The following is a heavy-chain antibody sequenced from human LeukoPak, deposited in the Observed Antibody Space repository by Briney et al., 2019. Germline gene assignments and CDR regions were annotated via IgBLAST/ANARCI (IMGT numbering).Heavy chain of an antibody. CDR3: ARGGPYRTNGVCTGIYYYYYYYMDV. V-gene: IGHV1-46*01. Sequence: ASVKVSCKASGYTFTSYYMHWVRQAPGQGLEWMGIINPSGGSTSYAQKFQGRVTMTRDMSTSTVYMELSSLRSEDTAVYYCARGGPYRTNGVCTGIYYYYYYYMDVWGKGTTVTVSS. D-gene: IGHD2-8*01. CDR1: GYTFTSYY. CDR2: INPSGGST. J-gene: IGHJ6*03.